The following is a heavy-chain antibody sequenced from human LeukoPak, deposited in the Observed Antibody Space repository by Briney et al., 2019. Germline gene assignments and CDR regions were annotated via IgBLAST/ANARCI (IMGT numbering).Heavy chain of an antibody. V-gene: IGHV1-46*01. J-gene: IGHJ5*02. CDR2: INPSGGST. Sequence: GASVKVSCKASGDTFSSSAISWVRQAPGQGLEWMGIINPSGGSTSYAQKFQGRVTMTRDTSTSTVYMELSSLRSEDTAVYYCARDSSHSGYNWFDPWGQGTLVTVSS. D-gene: IGHD5-12*01. CDR3: ARDSSHSGYNWFDP. CDR1: GDTFSSSA.